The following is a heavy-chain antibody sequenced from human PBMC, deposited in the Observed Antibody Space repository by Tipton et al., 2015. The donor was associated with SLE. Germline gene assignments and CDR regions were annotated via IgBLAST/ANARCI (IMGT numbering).Heavy chain of an antibody. V-gene: IGHV3-48*01. CDR3: ASFARNGYKGWC. D-gene: IGHD5-24*01. J-gene: IGHJ4*02. CDR1: GFTFICHR. Sequence: SLRLSCAASGFTFICHRMNWVRQAPGKGLEWVSYIRHSISTIYYADSVKGRFTISRDNAKNSVYLQMNSLRAEDTAVYYCASFARNGYKGWCWGQGTLVTVSS. CDR2: IRHSISTI.